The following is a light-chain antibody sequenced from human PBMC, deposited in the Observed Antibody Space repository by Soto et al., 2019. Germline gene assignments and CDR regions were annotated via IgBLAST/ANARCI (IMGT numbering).Light chain of an antibody. CDR1: QSVSSSY. CDR3: QQYGSSPPWT. Sequence: ESVLTQSPGTLSLSPGERATLSCRASQSVSSSYLAWYQQKPGQAPRLLIYGASSRATGIPDRFSGSGSGTDFTLTISRLEPEDFAVYYCQQYGSSPPWTFGQGTKVELK. CDR2: GAS. V-gene: IGKV3-20*01. J-gene: IGKJ1*01.